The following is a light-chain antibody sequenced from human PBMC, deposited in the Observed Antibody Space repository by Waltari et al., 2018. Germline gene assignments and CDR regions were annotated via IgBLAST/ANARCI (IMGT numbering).Light chain of an antibody. CDR1: SSNIGSNT. CDR2: DNN. Sequence: QSVLTQPPSASGTPGQRVTISCSGSSSNIGSNTVNWYQQLPGTAPKVLIYDNNQRPSVVPDRFSGSKSGTSASLASSGLQSEDEADYYCAAWDDSLSGQVFGTGTKVTVL. J-gene: IGLJ1*01. CDR3: AAWDDSLSGQV. V-gene: IGLV1-44*01.